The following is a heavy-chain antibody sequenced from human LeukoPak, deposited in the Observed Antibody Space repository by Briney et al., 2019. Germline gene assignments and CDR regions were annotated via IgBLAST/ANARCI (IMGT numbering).Heavy chain of an antibody. CDR3: AKDDPGSYGPDDLDY. Sequence: GGSLRLSCAASGFTFSNYWMHWVRQAPGKGLVWVSRISDGISTSYADSVKGRFTTSRDNAKNTLYLQMNSLRAEDTAVYYCAKDDPGSYGPDDLDYWGQGALVTVSS. D-gene: IGHD5-18*01. CDR1: GFTFSNYW. CDR2: ISDGIST. V-gene: IGHV3-74*01. J-gene: IGHJ4*02.